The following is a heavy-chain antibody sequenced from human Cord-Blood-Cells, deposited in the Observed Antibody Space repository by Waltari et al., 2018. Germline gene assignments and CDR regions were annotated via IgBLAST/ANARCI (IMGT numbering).Heavy chain of an antibody. Sequence: QVQLVQSGAEVKKPGRPVKVSCKASGGTFSSYSISWVRQAPGQGVEWRGGAIPIFGTTNHAQKFQGRVTITADESTSTAYMELSSLRSEDTAVYYCASSMGATRLDYWGQGTLVTVSS. CDR1: GGTFSSYS. CDR2: AIPIFGTT. D-gene: IGHD1-26*01. V-gene: IGHV1-69*01. CDR3: ASSMGATRLDY. J-gene: IGHJ4*02.